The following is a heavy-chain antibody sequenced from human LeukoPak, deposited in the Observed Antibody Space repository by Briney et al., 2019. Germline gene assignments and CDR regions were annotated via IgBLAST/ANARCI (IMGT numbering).Heavy chain of an antibody. J-gene: IGHJ5*02. CDR1: GYTFSTYD. D-gene: IGHD2-15*01. CDR3: ARVWCSGGTCYSRNRFDP. V-gene: IGHV1-8*01. Sequence: GASVKVSCKVSGYTFSTYDINWVRQAAGQGLEWMGWVNGNTGDTGYAQNFQDRVTMTRNTSINTAYMELSSLRSEDTAVYFCARVWCSGGTCYSRNRFDPWGQGTLVTVSS. CDR2: VNGNTGDT.